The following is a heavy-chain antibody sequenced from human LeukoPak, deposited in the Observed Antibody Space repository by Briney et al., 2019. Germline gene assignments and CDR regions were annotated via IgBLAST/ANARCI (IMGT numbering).Heavy chain of an antibody. CDR1: GFIFSNYA. V-gene: IGHV3-30*18. Sequence: GGSLRLSCAASGFIFSNYAIHWVRQAPGKGLEWVAVISYDGSNKYYADSVKGRFTISRDNSKNTLYLQMNSLRAEDTAVYYCAKPEDQLLLTYFDYWGQGTLVTVSS. CDR3: AKPEDQLLLTYFDY. D-gene: IGHD2-2*01. CDR2: ISYDGSNK. J-gene: IGHJ4*02.